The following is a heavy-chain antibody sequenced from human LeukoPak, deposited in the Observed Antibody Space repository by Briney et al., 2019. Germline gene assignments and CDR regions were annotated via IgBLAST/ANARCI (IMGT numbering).Heavy chain of an antibody. CDR3: AKLGGGTYSLGLDAFDI. Sequence: SETVSLTCTVSGDSIRSYYWSWIRQPPGKGLEWIGNIYYTGSTNYNPSLKSRVTISVDTSKNQFSLKLSSVTAADTAVFYCAKLGGGTYSLGLDAFDIWGQGTMVTVSS. V-gene: IGHV4-59*01. D-gene: IGHD1-26*01. J-gene: IGHJ3*02. CDR1: GDSIRSYY. CDR2: IYYTGST.